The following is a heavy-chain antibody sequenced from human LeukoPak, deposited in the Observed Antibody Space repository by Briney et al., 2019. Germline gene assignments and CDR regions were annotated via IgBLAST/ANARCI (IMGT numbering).Heavy chain of an antibody. D-gene: IGHD3-22*01. J-gene: IGHJ6*03. CDR3: AKDNSYYYDSSGYYGVYMDV. Sequence: GGSLRLSCAASGFTFGSYAMSWVRQAPGKGLEWVSDINGSGGSTYYTDSVKGRFTISRDNSKNTLYLQMNSLRAEDTALYYCAKDNSYYYDSSGYYGVYMDVWGKGTTVTISS. V-gene: IGHV3-23*01. CDR1: GFTFGSYA. CDR2: INGSGGST.